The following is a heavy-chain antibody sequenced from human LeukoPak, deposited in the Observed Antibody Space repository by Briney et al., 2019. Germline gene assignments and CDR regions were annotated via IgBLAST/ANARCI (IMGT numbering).Heavy chain of an antibody. J-gene: IGHJ4*02. CDR3: ARESIYYDSSGYYYGY. D-gene: IGHD3-22*01. CDR1: GGTFSSYA. V-gene: IGHV1-69*13. CDR2: IIPIFGTA. Sequence: GASVKVSCTASGGTFSSYAISWVRQAPGQGLEWMGGIIPIFGTANYAQKFQGRVTITADESTSTAYMELSSLRSEDTAVYYCARESIYYDSSGYYYGYWGQGTLVTVSS.